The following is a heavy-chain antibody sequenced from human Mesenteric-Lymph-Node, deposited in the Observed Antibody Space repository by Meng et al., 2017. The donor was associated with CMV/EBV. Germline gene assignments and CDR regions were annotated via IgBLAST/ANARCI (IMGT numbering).Heavy chain of an antibody. CDR3: AREYYGSGSYNADY. V-gene: IGHV1-69*01. Sequence: KASGGTLSDYAIPWVRQAPGQGLEWMGGIIPISGIPNYAQKFQGRVTITVDESTSTTYMELSSLRSEDTAMYFCAREYYGSGSYNADYWGQGTLVTVSS. D-gene: IGHD3-10*01. CDR1: GGTLSDYA. J-gene: IGHJ4*02. CDR2: IIPISGIP.